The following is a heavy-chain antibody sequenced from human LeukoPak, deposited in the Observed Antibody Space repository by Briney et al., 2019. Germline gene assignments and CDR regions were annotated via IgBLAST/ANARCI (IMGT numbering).Heavy chain of an antibody. CDR2: INHSGSA. V-gene: IGHV4-34*01. CDR1: GGSFSDYY. D-gene: IGHD3-22*01. CDR3: ARAEDEHYYDSSGYFQY. J-gene: IGHJ4*02. Sequence: PSETLSLTCAVYGGSFSDYYWSWIRQPPGKGLEWIGEINHSGSANYNPSLKSRVTISVDTSKNQFSLKLSSVTAADTAVYYCARAEDEHYYDSSGYFQYWGQGTLVTVSS.